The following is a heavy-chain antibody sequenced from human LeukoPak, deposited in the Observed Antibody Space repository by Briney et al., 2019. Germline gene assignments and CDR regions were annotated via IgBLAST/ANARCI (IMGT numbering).Heavy chain of an antibody. CDR1: GYTFTGFT. D-gene: IGHD2-8*01. V-gene: IGHV1-3*04. Sequence: ASVTVPCKASGYTFTGFTIHWVGQAPGQRLEWMGWINTGNGNTKYSQKFQGRVTITRDTTASTAYMELSSLRSEDTAIYYCARVNGYSFDYWGQGALVTVSS. J-gene: IGHJ4*02. CDR2: INTGNGNT. CDR3: ARVNGYSFDY.